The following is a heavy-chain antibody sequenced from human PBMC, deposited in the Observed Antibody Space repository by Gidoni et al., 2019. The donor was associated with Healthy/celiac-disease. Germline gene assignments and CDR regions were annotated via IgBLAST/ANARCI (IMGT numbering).Heavy chain of an antibody. Sequence: QVQLVESGGGVVQPGRSLRLSCAASGFTFSSYGMHWVRQAPGKGLEWVAVISYDGSNKYYADSVKGRFTISRDNSKNTLYLQMNSLRAEDTAVYYCANFEVSGGAPVADRDGYFDYWGQGTLVTVSS. CDR1: GFTFSSYG. J-gene: IGHJ4*02. V-gene: IGHV3-30*18. CDR2: ISYDGSNK. CDR3: ANFEVSGGAPVADRDGYFDY. D-gene: IGHD1-26*01.